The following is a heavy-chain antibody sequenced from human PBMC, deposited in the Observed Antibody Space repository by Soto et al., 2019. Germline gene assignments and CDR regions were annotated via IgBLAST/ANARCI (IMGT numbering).Heavy chain of an antibody. J-gene: IGHJ4*02. D-gene: IGHD1-26*01. V-gene: IGHV4-28*01. CDR3: ARREIQGPIDY. CDR1: GYSISSSNW. CDR2: IYFSGTT. Sequence: QVQLQESGPGLVKPSDTLSLTCAVSGYSISSSNWWRWIRQPPGKGLEWIGYIYFSGTTYYNPSLKRRVTMSVDTSKNHFPLKLTSVTGVDTAVYYCARREIQGPIDYWGQGTLVTVSS.